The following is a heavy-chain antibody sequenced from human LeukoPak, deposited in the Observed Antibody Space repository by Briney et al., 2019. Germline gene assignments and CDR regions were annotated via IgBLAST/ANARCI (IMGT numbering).Heavy chain of an antibody. CDR3: SRFYSSGWASGAFDI. V-gene: IGHV3-49*04. Sequence: PGGSLRLSCTTSGFTFSDYAVSWVRQAPGKELERIGFIRNKANGGTTEYAASVKGRFTISRDDSKTIAHLQMSSLKTEDTAVYYCSRFYSSGWASGAFDIWGQGTMVTVSS. CDR1: GFTFSDYA. J-gene: IGHJ3*02. CDR2: IRNKANGGTT. D-gene: IGHD3-22*01.